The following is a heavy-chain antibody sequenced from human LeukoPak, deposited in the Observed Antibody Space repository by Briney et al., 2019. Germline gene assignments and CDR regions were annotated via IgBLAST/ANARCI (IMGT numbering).Heavy chain of an antibody. CDR1: GFTFSSYA. V-gene: IGHV3-64D*09. CDR3: VKGRYSNSWYSSDY. D-gene: IGHD6-13*01. CDR2: ISSSGGRT. J-gene: IGHJ4*02. Sequence: GGSLRLSCSASGFTFSSYAIHWVRQARGKGLEYVSAISSSGGRTYYADSVRGRFTISRDNSKNTLYLQMSSLRAEDTAVYYCVKGRYSNSWYSSDYWGQGTLVTVSS.